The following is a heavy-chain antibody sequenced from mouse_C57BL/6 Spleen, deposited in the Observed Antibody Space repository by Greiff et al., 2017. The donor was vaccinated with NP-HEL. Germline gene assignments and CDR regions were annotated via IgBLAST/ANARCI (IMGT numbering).Heavy chain of an antibody. CDR3: TRGLYDGYEDAMDY. J-gene: IGHJ4*01. V-gene: IGHV5-9-1*02. D-gene: IGHD2-3*01. CDR2: ICRGGVYI. CDR1: GFTFSSYA. Sequence: DVQLVESGEGLVKPGGSLKLSCAASGFTFSSYAMYWVRQTPEKRLEWVAYICRGGVYIYYADTVKGRFTISRDNAMNTRYLQMSSLKSEDTAMYYCTRGLYDGYEDAMDYWGQGTSVTVSS.